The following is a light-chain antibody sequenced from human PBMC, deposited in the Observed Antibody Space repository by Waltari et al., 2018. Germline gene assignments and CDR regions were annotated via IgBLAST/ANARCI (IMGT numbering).Light chain of an antibody. CDR2: GAS. V-gene: IGKV3-15*01. CDR1: QSVSSN. CDR3: QQYNNWPPWT. J-gene: IGKJ1*01. Sequence: EIVMTQSPATLPASPGERATLSCRASQSVSSNLAWYQQKPGQAPRLLIYGASTRATGIPARFSGSGSGTEFTLTISSLQSEDFAVYYCQQYNNWPPWTFGQGTKVEIK.